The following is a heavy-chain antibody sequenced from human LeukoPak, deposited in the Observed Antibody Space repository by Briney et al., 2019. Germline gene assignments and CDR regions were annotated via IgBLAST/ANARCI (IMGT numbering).Heavy chain of an antibody. CDR3: ASMSGYDSHYFDY. D-gene: IGHD5-12*01. CDR1: GFTFSSYS. CDR2: ISSSSSYI. V-gene: IGHV3-21*01. J-gene: IGHJ4*02. Sequence: GGSLRLSCAASGFTFSSYSMNWVRQAPGKGLEWVSSISSSSSYIYYADSVKGRFTISRDNGKNSLYLQMNSLRAEDTAVYYCASMSGYDSHYFDYWGQGTLVTVSS.